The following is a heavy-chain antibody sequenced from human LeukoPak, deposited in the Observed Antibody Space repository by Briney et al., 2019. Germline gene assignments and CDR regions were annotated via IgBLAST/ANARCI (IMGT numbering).Heavy chain of an antibody. J-gene: IGHJ4*02. CDR2: ISAYNGNT. V-gene: IGHV1-18*01. Sequence: ASVKVSCKASGYTFTSYGISWVRQAPGQGLEWMGWISAYNGNTNYAQKLQGRVTMTTDTSTSTAYMELRSLRSDDTAVYYCARHERSGSYPYYLDYWGQGTLVTISS. CDR3: ARHERSGSYPYYLDY. D-gene: IGHD1-26*01. CDR1: GYTFTSYG.